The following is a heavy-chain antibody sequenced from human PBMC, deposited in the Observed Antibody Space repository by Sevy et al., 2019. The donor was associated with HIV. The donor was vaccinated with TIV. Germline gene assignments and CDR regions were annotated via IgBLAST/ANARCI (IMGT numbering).Heavy chain of an antibody. J-gene: IGHJ4*02. CDR2: LSYDGSTQ. CDR1: GFSVSSHA. D-gene: IGHD6-19*01. V-gene: IGHV3-30*04. CDR3: TRDAGYSVGWYPSNY. Sequence: GGSLRLSCAASGFSVSSHAMHWVRQAPGKGLEWVALLSYDGSTQYYADSVKGRFSISRDNSKNILYLQMNSLRPADTALYYCTRDAGYSVGWYPSNYWGQGTLVTASS.